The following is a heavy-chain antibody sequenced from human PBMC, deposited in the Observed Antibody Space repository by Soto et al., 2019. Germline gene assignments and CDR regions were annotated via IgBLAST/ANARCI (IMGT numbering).Heavy chain of an antibody. CDR3: ARDRAVYCSNRICLDAFEI. Sequence: EVQLLESGGDLVQPGGSLRLSCAASGFTFNDYALTWVRQVPGKGLGWVSSISGRGFSTHYAESVKGRFTISRDNIKNTVYLQKNSVRAEDTAVYYCARDRAVYCSNRICLDAFEIWGQGTLVTVSS. CDR2: ISGRGFST. J-gene: IGHJ3*02. V-gene: IGHV3-23*01. CDR1: GFTFNDYA. D-gene: IGHD2-2*01.